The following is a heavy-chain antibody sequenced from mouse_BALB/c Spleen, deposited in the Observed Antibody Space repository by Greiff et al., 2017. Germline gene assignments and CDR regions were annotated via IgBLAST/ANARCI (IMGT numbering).Heavy chain of an antibody. CDR2: IWGDGST. J-gene: IGHJ4*01. V-gene: IGHV2-6-7*01. Sequence: VQLKESGPGLVAPSQSLSITCTVSGFSLTGYGVNWVRQPPGKGMEWLGMIWGDGSTDYNSALKSRLSISKDNSKSQVFLKMNSLQTDDTARYYCARDRAYYGSSYPYYAMDYWGQGTSVTVSS. CDR1: GFSLTGYG. CDR3: ARDRAYYGSSYPYYAMDY. D-gene: IGHD1-1*01.